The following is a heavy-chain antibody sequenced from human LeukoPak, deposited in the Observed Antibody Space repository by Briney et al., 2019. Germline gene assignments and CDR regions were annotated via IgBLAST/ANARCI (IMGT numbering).Heavy chain of an antibody. CDR2: FYYSGRT. V-gene: IGHV4-39*07. Sequence: SETLSLTCAVSGASIDSSPYYWGWIRQPPGNGLEWIGTFYYSGRTYYNPSLKSRVTISVDMSTTQFSLKLSSVTAADTAVYYCARASVLLSADYWGQGTLVTVSS. CDR1: GASIDSSPYY. CDR3: ARASVLLSADY. J-gene: IGHJ4*02. D-gene: IGHD3-16*01.